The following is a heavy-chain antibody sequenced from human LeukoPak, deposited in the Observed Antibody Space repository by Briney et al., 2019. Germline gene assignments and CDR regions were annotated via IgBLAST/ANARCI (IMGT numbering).Heavy chain of an antibody. CDR2: IIGSSGST. Sequence: LPGGSLRLSCVASGFSFNDYAMNWVRQAPGKGLEWVSLIIGSSGSTFYADSVKGRFTISREKSKNTLYLQMNSLSAEDTAVYYCAKGAYDYIEIDYFDYWGQGSLVTVSS. J-gene: IGHJ4*02. CDR1: GFSFNDYA. D-gene: IGHD5-12*01. CDR3: AKGAYDYIEIDYFDY. V-gene: IGHV3-23*01.